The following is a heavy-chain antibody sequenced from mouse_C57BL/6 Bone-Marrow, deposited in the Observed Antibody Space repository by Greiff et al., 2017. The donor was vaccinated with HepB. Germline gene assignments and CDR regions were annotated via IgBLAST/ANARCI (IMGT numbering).Heavy chain of an antibody. V-gene: IGHV14-4*01. D-gene: IGHD2-1*01. Sequence: EVKLEESGAELVRPGASVKLSCTASGFNIKDDYMHWVKQRPEQGLEWIGWIEPENGDTEYASKFQGKATITADTSSNTAYLQLSSLTSEDTAVYYCTDGNPYYYAMDYWGQGTSVTVSS. CDR1: GFNIKDDY. CDR3: TDGNPYYYAMDY. J-gene: IGHJ4*01. CDR2: IEPENGDT.